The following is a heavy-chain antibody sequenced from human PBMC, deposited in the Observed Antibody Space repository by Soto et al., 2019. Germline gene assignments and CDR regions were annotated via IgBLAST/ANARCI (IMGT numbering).Heavy chain of an antibody. CDR1: GFTFSTYG. J-gene: IGHJ6*02. Sequence: QVQLVESGGGVVQPGRSLRLSCAASGFTFSTYGMHWVRQAPGKGLEWVAVISYDGSTKYYADSVKGRFTISRDNSKNTLDLQMNRGRAEDTAVYYCAKDLGELSESDYYYGMDVWGQGTTVIVSS. D-gene: IGHD3-16*01. V-gene: IGHV3-30*18. CDR2: ISYDGSTK. CDR3: AKDLGELSESDYYYGMDV.